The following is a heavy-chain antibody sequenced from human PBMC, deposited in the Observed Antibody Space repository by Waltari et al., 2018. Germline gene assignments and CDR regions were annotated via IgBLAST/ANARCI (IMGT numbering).Heavy chain of an antibody. CDR1: GGSISSYY. V-gene: IGHV4-59*01. CDR3: ARLLTGTDAFDI. Sequence: QVQLQESGPGLVKPSETLSLTCTVSGGSISSYYWSWIRQPPGKGLEWLGYIYYSGSTNYSPSLRSRVTISVDTSKNHFSLKLSSVTAADTAVYYCARLLTGTDAFDIWGQGTMVTVSS. CDR2: IYYSGST. D-gene: IGHD7-27*01. J-gene: IGHJ3*02.